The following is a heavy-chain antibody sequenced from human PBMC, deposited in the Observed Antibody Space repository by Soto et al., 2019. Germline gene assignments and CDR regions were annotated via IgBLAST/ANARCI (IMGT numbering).Heavy chain of an antibody. V-gene: IGHV3-30-3*01. CDR1: GFTFSSYA. D-gene: IGHD3-10*01. CDR3: ARDPLWARDMVLWDFDL. Sequence: QVQLVESGGGVVQPGWSLRLSCAASGFTFSSYAMHWVRQAPGKGLEWVAVISYDGSNKYYADSVKGRFTISRDNSKNPLYLHMNSRRAEDTAVYYCARDPLWARDMVLWDFDLCGRGTLVTVSS. CDR2: ISYDGSNK. J-gene: IGHJ2*01.